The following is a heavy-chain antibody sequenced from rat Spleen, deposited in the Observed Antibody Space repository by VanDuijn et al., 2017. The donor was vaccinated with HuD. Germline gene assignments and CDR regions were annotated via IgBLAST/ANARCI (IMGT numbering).Heavy chain of an antibody. CDR1: GFTFSDYY. Sequence: EFHLVESDGGLVQPGRSLKLSCAASGFTFSDYYMAWVRQAPTKGLEWVAYISAGGDSSYYRDSVKGRFAISRDNAKNTLYLQMDSLRSEDTATYYCARQDWGGPFDYWGQGVMVTVSS. CDR3: ARQDWGGPFDY. D-gene: IGHD5-1*01. J-gene: IGHJ2*01. V-gene: IGHV5-25*01. CDR2: ISAGGDSS.